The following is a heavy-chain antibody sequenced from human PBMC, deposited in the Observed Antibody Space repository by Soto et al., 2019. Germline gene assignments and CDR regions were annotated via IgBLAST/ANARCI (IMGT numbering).Heavy chain of an antibody. V-gene: IGHV4-61*01. D-gene: IGHD6-6*01. CDR2: IYYSGST. CDR3: AREYSSSSYWFDP. CDR1: GGSVSSGSYY. Sequence: PSETLSLTCTVSGGSVSSGSYYWSWIRQPPGKGLEWIGYIYYSGSTNYNPSLKSRVTISVDTSKNQFSLKLSSVTAADTAVYYCAREYSSSSYWFDPWGQGTLVTVSS. J-gene: IGHJ5*02.